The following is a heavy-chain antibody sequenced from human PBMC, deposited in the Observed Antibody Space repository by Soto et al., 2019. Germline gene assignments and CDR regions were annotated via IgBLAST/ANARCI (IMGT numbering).Heavy chain of an antibody. V-gene: IGHV3-30*18. D-gene: IGHD1-7*01. J-gene: IGHJ6*04. Sequence: LRLSCAASGFTFSSYGMHWVRQAPGKGLEWVAVISYDGSNKYYADSVKGRFTISRDNSKNTLYLQMNSLRAEDTAVYYCAKEGKELNYYCGMDVWGTGPTVTVSS. CDR1: GFTFSSYG. CDR2: ISYDGSNK. CDR3: AKEGKELNYYCGMDV.